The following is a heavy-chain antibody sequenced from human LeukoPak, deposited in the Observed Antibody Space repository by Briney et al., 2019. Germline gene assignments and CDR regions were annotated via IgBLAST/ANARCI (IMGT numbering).Heavy chain of an antibody. V-gene: IGHV4-34*01. CDR3: ARPAVVPTAPGVYAFDF. CDR1: GGSFSGYY. CDR2: INHSGST. Sequence: SETLSLTCAVYGGSFSGYYWSWIRQPPGKGLEWIGDINHSGSTNYSPSLKSRVTISVDTSKNQFALKLRSVTAADTAVYYCARPAVVPTAPGVYAFDFWGQGTMVTVSS. J-gene: IGHJ3*01. D-gene: IGHD2-2*01.